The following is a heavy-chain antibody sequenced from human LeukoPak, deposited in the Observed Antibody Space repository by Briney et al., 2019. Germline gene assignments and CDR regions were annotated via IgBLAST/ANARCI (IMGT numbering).Heavy chain of an antibody. D-gene: IGHD5-18*01. CDR2: ISYDGSNK. Sequence: QAGGSLRLSCAASGFTFSSYAMHWVRQAPGKGLEWVAVISYDGSNKYYADPVKGRFTISRDNSKNTLYLQMNSLRAEDTAVYYCARSPLHSYGLDYWGQGTLVTVSS. J-gene: IGHJ4*02. V-gene: IGHV3-30*04. CDR1: GFTFSSYA. CDR3: ARSPLHSYGLDY.